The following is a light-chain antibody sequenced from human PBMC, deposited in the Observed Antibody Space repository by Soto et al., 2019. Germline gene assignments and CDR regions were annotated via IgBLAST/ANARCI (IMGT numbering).Light chain of an antibody. J-gene: IGKJ1*01. CDR1: QTISSW. V-gene: IGKV1-5*03. Sequence: DIQITQSPSTLSGSVGDRVTITCRASQTISSWLAWYQQKPGKAPKLLIYKASTLKSGVPSRFSGSGSGTEFTLTISSLQPDDFATYYCQHYYSYSEAFGQGTKV. CDR2: KAS. CDR3: QHYYSYSEA.